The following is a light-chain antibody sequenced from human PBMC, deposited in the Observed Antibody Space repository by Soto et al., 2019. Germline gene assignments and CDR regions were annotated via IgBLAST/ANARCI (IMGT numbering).Light chain of an antibody. CDR2: GNS. V-gene: IGLV1-40*01. J-gene: IGLJ2*01. CDR3: QSYDRSLSGEV. CDR1: SSNIGAGYD. Sequence: QAVVTQPPSVSGAPGQRVTISCTGSSSNIGAGYDVHWYQQLPGTAPKLLIYGNSNRPSGVPDRFSGSKSGTSASLAITGLQAEDEADYYCQSYDRSLSGEVFGGGTKLTVL.